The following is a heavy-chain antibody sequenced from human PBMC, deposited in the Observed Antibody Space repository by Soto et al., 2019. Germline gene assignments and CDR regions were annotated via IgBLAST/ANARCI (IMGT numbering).Heavy chain of an antibody. CDR3: PKGNTWSPALVLDI. CDR2: ISGSGGST. D-gene: IGHD1-1*01. V-gene: IGHV3-23*01. Sequence: VGSLRLSCAASGFTFSSYAMNWVRQAPGKGLEWVSAISGSGGSTYYADSVKGRFTISRDSSKNTLYLQMNSLRAEDTAVYYCPKGNTWSPALVLDIWGQGTMVTVSS. CDR1: GFTFSSYA. J-gene: IGHJ3*02.